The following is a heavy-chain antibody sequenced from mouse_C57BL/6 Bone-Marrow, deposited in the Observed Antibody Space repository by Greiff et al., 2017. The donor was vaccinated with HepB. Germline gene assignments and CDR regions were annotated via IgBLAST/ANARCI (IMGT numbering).Heavy chain of an antibody. J-gene: IGHJ1*03. CDR1: GFNIKDDY. V-gene: IGHV14-4*01. D-gene: IGHD1-1*01. CDR3: TYYYGSSYGYWYFDV. CDR2: IDPENGDT. Sequence: EVQRVESGAELVRPGASVKLSCTASGFNIKDDYMHWVKQRPEQGLEWIGWIDPENGDTEYASKFQGKATITADTSSNTAYLQLSSLTSEDTAVYYCTYYYGSSYGYWYFDVWGTGTTVTVSS.